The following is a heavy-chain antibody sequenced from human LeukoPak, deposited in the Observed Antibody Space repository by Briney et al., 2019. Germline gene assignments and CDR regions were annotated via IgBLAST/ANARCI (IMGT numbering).Heavy chain of an antibody. J-gene: IGHJ4*02. CDR1: GFTVSDHY. V-gene: IGHV3-72*01. D-gene: IGHD1-26*01. Sequence: PGGSLRLSCAASGFTVSDHYMNWARQAPGKGLEWVGRTRNKAYSYTTEYAASVKGRFTISRDDLENSLYLQMNSLKTEDTAGYYCAGEEGGSFYYWGRETLVTVSS. CDR3: AGEEGGSFYY. CDR2: TRNKAYSYTT.